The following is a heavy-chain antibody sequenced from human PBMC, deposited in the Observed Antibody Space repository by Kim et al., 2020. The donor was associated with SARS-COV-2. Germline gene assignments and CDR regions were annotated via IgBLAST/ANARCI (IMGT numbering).Heavy chain of an antibody. J-gene: IGHJ4*02. CDR1: GFTFSNYG. CDR2: IWYDGKKN. CDR3: ASPLYCSGGSCYL. V-gene: IGHV3-33*01. Sequence: GGSLRLSCAASGFTFSNYGMHWVRQAPGKGLEWVAVIWYDGKKNYYTDSVKGRFTISRDNSKNTLYLQMNSLRAEDTALYYCASPLYCSGGSCYLWGQGTLVTVSS. D-gene: IGHD2-15*01.